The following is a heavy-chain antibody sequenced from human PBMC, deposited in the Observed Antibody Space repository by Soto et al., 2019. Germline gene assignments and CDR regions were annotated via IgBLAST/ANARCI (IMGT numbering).Heavy chain of an antibody. CDR2: IYHSGST. Sequence: SETLSLTCAVSGYSISSGYYWGWIRQPPGKGLEWIGSIYHSGSTYYNPSLKSRVTISVDTSKNQFSLKLSSVTAADTAVYYCAREGRIAVARPIDYWGQGTLVTVSS. D-gene: IGHD6-19*01. CDR1: GYSISSGYY. CDR3: AREGRIAVARPIDY. J-gene: IGHJ4*02. V-gene: IGHV4-38-2*02.